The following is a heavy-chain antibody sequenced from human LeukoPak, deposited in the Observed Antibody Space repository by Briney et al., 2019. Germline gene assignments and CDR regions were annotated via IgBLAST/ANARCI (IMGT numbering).Heavy chain of an antibody. J-gene: IGHJ4*02. V-gene: IGHV4-34*01. CDR3: ARRLRGGSCYLVY. D-gene: IGHD2-15*01. Sequence: SETLSLTCAVYGGSFSGYYWSWIRQPAGKGLGWVGEINHCGTTNYNPSLKSRVTISVDTSKHQFSLTLTSVTAADTAVYYCARRLRGGSCYLVYWGQGTLVTASS. CDR1: GGSFSGYY. CDR2: INHCGTT.